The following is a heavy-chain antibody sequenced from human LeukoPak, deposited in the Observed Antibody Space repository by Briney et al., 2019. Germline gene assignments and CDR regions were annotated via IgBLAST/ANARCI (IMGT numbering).Heavy chain of an antibody. D-gene: IGHD1-26*01. CDR3: ARGYSGSYYELDGVFDY. J-gene: IGHJ4*02. CDR1: GYSTSSGYY. V-gene: IGHV4-38-2*02. CDR2: IYHSGST. Sequence: SETLSLTCTVSGYSTSSGYYWGWIRQPPGKGLEWIGSIYHSGSTYYNPSLKSRVTISVDTSKNQFSLKLSSVTAADTAVYYCARGYSGSYYELDGVFDYWGQGTLVTVSS.